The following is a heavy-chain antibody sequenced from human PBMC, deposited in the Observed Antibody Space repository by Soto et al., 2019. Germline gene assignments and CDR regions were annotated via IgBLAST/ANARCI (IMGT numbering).Heavy chain of an antibody. V-gene: IGHV6-1*01. CDR1: RDSVSRTSAA. D-gene: IGHD6-25*01. J-gene: IGHJ6*02. Sequence: PSQALSLTCVLSRDSVSRTSAASNWIRQSPSSGLEWLGRPYYGSKWYNHYAVSLKSRITINVDTSNNLFSLQLNSVTPEDTAVYYCARGNEAVDVWGQGTTVTVSS. CDR3: ARGNEAVDV. CDR2: PYYGSKWYN.